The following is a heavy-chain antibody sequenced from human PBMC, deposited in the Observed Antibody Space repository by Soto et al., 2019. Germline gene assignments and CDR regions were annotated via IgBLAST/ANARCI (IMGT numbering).Heavy chain of an antibody. J-gene: IGHJ5*02. D-gene: IGHD6-25*01. V-gene: IGHV4-59*11. CDR1: GSSIIDHY. CDR2: IHYSGSA. Sequence: IMSLTCPFSGSSIIDHYWTWLRHYTERGLEWIGYIHYSGSANYNPSLNSRLTMSVDRSKSQFSMKLASVTAADTAVEYCARGVSGSVLNWVDPWGQGTLVTFSS. CDR3: ARGVSGSVLNWVDP.